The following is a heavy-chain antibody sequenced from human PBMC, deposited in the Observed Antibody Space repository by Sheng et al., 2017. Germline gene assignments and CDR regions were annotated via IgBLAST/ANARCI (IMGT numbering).Heavy chain of an antibody. V-gene: IGHV3-23*04. CDR1: GFTFSSSG. Sequence: EVQLVESGGGLVQPGGTLRLSCAASGFTFSSSGMSWVRQAPGKGLEWVSAISASSGSTYYADSVKGRFTISRDNSKNTLYLQMNSPRAEDTAVYYCAKDQAYWYESSGVFDYWGQGTLVTVSS. J-gene: IGHJ4*02. CDR2: ISASSGST. D-gene: IGHD3-22*01. CDR3: AKDQAYWYESSGVFDY.